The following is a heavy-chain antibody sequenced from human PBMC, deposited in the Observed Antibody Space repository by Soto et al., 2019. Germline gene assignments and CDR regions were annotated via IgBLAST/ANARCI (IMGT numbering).Heavy chain of an antibody. D-gene: IGHD3-22*01. CDR1: GDSVSSGTYF. CDR2: VYYSGST. J-gene: IGHJ5*01. V-gene: IGHV4-61*01. Sequence: SETLSLTCTVSGDSVSSGTYFWSWIRQPPGKGLEWIGYVYYSGSTNYNPTLKSRLTMSVDTSKNQFSLKLSSVTAADTAVYYCARDGSSSYWGVDSWGQGTLVT. CDR3: ARDGSSSYWGVDS.